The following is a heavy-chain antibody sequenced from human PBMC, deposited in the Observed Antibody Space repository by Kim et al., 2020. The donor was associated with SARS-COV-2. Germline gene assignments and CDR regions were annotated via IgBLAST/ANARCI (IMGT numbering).Heavy chain of an antibody. D-gene: IGHD3-9*01. CDR3: AREENYDILTVTDY. J-gene: IGHJ4*02. V-gene: IGHV7-4-1*02. Sequence: AQSFKERCVLSMDTSVSSAYLQISSLKAEDTAVYYCAREENYDILTVTDYWGQGTLVTVSS.